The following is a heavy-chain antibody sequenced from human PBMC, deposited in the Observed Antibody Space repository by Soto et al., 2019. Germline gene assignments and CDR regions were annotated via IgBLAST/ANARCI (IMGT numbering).Heavy chain of an antibody. CDR3: AKHEGYCSTTTCSNFDY. Sequence: GESLKISCKGSGFTFTSYWIAWVRQMPGKGLEWMGIIYPGDSDSSYSPSFQGQVTISADKSINTAYLHWSSLKASDTAIYYCAKHEGYCSTTTCSNFDYWGQGALVTVSS. CDR1: GFTFTSYW. CDR2: IYPGDSDS. J-gene: IGHJ4*02. V-gene: IGHV5-51*01. D-gene: IGHD2-2*01.